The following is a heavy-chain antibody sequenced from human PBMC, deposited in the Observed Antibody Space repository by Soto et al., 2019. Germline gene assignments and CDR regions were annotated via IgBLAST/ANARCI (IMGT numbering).Heavy chain of an antibody. D-gene: IGHD7-27*01. CDR1: CGSISSYY. J-gene: IGHJ4*02. Sequence: SETLSLTCTGSCGSISSYYWSWIRQPPGKGLEWIGYIYYSGNTNYNPSLKSRVTISVDTSKNQSSLQLRSVTPDDTAIYYCARTGDYLVDYWGQGTLVTVSS. CDR2: IYYSGNT. CDR3: ARTGDYLVDY. V-gene: IGHV4-59*08.